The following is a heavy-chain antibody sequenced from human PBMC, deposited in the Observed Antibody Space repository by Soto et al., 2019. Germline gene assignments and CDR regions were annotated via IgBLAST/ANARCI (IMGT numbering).Heavy chain of an antibody. J-gene: IGHJ4*02. CDR2: IRSKAYGGTT. Sequence: GGSLRLSCTASGFTFGDNAMSWFRQAPGKGLEWVGFIRSKAYGGTTEYAASVKGRFTISRDDSKSIAYLQMNSLKTEDTAVYYCTRRNWILDYWGQGTLVTVSS. D-gene: IGHD1-1*01. CDR3: TRRNWILDY. CDR1: GFTFGDNA. V-gene: IGHV3-49*03.